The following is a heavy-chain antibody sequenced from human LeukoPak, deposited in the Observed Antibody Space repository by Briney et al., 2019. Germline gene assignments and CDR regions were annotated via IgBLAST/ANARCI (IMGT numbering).Heavy chain of an antibody. J-gene: IGHJ6*03. CDR1: GGTFSSYA. V-gene: IGHV1-69*05. D-gene: IGHD3-3*01. Sequence: SVKVSCKASGGTFSSYAISWVRQAPGQGLEWMGGIIPIFGTANYAQKFQGRVTITTDESTSTAYMELSSLRSEDTAVYYCARAVGNYDFWSGYYTSYYYYMDVWGKGTTVTVSS. CDR3: ARAVGNYDFWSGYYTSYYYYMDV. CDR2: IIPIFGTA.